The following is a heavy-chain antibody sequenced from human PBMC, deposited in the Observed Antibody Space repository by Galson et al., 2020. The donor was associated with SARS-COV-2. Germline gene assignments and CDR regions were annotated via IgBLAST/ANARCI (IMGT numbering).Heavy chain of an antibody. J-gene: IGHJ4*02. CDR3: AKDLYDFWSGYSRGPFDY. CDR2: ISYDGSNK. V-gene: IGHV3-30*18. D-gene: IGHD3-3*01. Sequence: GGSLRLSCAASGFTFSSYGMHWVRQAPGKGLEWVAVISYDGSNKYYADSVKGRFTISRDNSKNTLYLQMNSLRAEDTAVYYCAKDLYDFWSGYSRGPFDYWGQGTLVTVSS. CDR1: GFTFSSYG.